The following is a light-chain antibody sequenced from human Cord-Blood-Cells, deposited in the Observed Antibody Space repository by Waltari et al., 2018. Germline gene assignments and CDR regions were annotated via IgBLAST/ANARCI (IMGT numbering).Light chain of an antibody. Sequence: SSELTPDPAVSVALGQTVRITCQGDSLSSYYASWYQQKPGQAPALGIYGKNNRPAGFPDRFSGSSSGNTASLTITGAQAQDEADYDCNSRDSSGNHLVVFGGGTKLTVL. J-gene: IGLJ2*01. CDR3: NSRDSSGNHLVV. CDR1: SLSSYY. CDR2: GKN. V-gene: IGLV3-19*01.